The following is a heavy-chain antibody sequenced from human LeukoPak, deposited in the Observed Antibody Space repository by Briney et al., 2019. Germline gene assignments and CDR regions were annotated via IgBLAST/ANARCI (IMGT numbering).Heavy chain of an antibody. Sequence: GGSLRLCCAASGFTFSSYSMNWVRQAPGKGLEWVSSISSSSSYIYYADSVKGRFTISRDNAKNSLYLQMNSLRAEDTAVYYCAAGRSGYDYGDYYFDYWGQGTLVTVSS. J-gene: IGHJ4*02. CDR2: ISSSSSYI. CDR1: GFTFSSYS. CDR3: AAGRSGYDYGDYYFDY. D-gene: IGHD4-17*01. V-gene: IGHV3-21*01.